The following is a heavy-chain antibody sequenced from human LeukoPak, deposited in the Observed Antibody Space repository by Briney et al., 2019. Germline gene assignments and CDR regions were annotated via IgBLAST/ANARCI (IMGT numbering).Heavy chain of an antibody. V-gene: IGHV4-34*01. CDR1: GFTFSGSE. CDR3: ARSNYVWGSYRPRQSDAFDI. D-gene: IGHD3-16*02. Sequence: GSLRLSCRASGFTFSGSEMSWIRQPPGKGLEWIGEINHSGSTNYNPSLKSRVTMSVDTSKNQFSLKLSSVTAADTAVYYCARSNYVWGSYRPRQSDAFDIWGQGTMVTVSS. CDR2: INHSGST. J-gene: IGHJ3*02.